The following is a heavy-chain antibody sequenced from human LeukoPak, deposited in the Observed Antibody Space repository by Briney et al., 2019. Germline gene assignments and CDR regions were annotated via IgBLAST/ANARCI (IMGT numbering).Heavy chain of an antibody. Sequence: PGGSLRLSCAASGFTFSSYAMHWVRQAPGKGLEWVAVISYDGSNKYYADSVKGRFTISRDNSKNTLYLQMNSLRAEDTAVYYCAREKVWYNWFDPWGQGTLVTVSS. D-gene: IGHD3-16*01. J-gene: IGHJ5*02. CDR1: GFTFSSYA. CDR3: AREKVWYNWFDP. V-gene: IGHV3-30-3*01. CDR2: ISYDGSNK.